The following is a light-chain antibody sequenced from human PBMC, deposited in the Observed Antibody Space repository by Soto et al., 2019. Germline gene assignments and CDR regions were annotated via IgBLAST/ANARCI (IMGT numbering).Light chain of an antibody. J-gene: IGKJ2*01. CDR1: QSVRSNH. V-gene: IGKV3-20*01. CDR2: DAS. CDR3: QQYGSSPRT. Sequence: EIVLTQSPGTLSLSPGERATLSCRASQSVRSNHLAWYPQKPGQAPRLLIYDASSRATGIPDRFSGSGSGTDFTLTISRLEPEDVAVYYCQQYGSSPRTFGRGTKLEI.